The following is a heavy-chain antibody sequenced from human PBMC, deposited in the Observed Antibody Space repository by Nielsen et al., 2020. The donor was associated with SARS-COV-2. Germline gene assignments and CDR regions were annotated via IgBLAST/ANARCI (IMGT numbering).Heavy chain of an antibody. Sequence: ASVKVSYKASGYTFTSYDINWVRQATGQGLEWMGWMNPNSGNTGYAQKFQGRVTMTRNTSISTAYMELSSLRSEDTAVYYCARDYCGLSECGYRYWGQGTLVTVSS. D-gene: IGHD2-15*01. CDR2: MNPNSGNT. V-gene: IGHV1-8*01. CDR3: ARDYCGLSECGYRY. J-gene: IGHJ4*02. CDR1: GYTFTSYD.